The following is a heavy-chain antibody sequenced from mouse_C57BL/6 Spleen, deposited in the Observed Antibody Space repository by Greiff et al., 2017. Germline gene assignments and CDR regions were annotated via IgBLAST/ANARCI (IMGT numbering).Heavy chain of an antibody. V-gene: IGHV5-9*01. CDR1: GFTFSSYT. Sequence: EVMLVESGGGLVKPGGSLKLSCAASGFTFSSYTMSWVRQTPEKRLEWVATISGGGGTTYYPDSVKGRFTISRDNAKNTLYLQMSSLRSEDTAVYYCARDFAGAYWGQGTLVTVSA. CDR3: ARDFAGAY. CDR2: ISGGGGTT. J-gene: IGHJ3*01.